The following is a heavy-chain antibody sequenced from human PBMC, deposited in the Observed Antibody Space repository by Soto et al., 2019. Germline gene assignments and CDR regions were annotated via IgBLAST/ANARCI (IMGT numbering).Heavy chain of an antibody. CDR3: ARAVNDIAAAGIRSCWFDP. D-gene: IGHD6-13*01. CDR2: MNPNSGNT. V-gene: IGHV1-8*01. Sequence: ASVKVSCKASGYTFTSYDINWVRQATGQGLEWMGWMNPNSGNTGYAQKFQGRVTMTRNTSISTAYMELSSLRSEDTAVYYCARAVNDIAAAGIRSCWFDPWGQGTLVTVSS. J-gene: IGHJ5*02. CDR1: GYTFTSYD.